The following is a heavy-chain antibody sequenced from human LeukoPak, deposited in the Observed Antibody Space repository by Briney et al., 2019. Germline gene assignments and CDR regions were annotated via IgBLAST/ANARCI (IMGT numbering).Heavy chain of an antibody. Sequence: GASVKVSCKASGYTFTDYYMHWVRQAPGQGLEWMGWINPNSGGTNYAQKFQGRVTMTRDTSISTAYMELSRLRSDDTAVYYCARAGGGSSWYGLWSTPYYYFDYWGQGTLVTVSS. V-gene: IGHV1-2*02. CDR2: INPNSGGT. CDR1: GYTFTDYY. D-gene: IGHD6-13*01. J-gene: IGHJ4*02. CDR3: ARAGGGSSWYGLWSTPYYYFDY.